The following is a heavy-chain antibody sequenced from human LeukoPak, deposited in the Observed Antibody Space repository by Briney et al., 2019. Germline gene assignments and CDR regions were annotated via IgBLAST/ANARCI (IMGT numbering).Heavy chain of an antibody. J-gene: IGHJ4*02. V-gene: IGHV3-7*03. CDR3: ARDVGGALDY. CDR1: GFTFRNYW. CDR2: IRGGEGDK. D-gene: IGHD4-17*01. Sequence: GGSLRLSCTVSGFTFRNYWMAWVRQAPGKGLEWVSNIRGGEGDKNSVDSVKGRFTISRDNAKKSLYLQMNSLRVEDTAVYYCARDVGGALDYWGQGTLVTVSS.